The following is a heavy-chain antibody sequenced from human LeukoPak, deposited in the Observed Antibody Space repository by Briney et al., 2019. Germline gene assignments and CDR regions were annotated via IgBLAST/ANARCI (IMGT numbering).Heavy chain of an antibody. CDR3: ARPYSGYEWCDY. V-gene: IGHV1-2*06. D-gene: IGHD5-12*01. J-gene: IGHJ4*02. Sequence: ASVKVFCKASGYTFSGYYMHWVRQAPGQGLEWMGQINPNNGGTNYAQKFQGRVTMTRDTSISTAYMELSRLTSADTAVYYCARPYSGYEWCDYWGQGTLVTVSS. CDR1: GYTFSGYY. CDR2: INPNNGGT.